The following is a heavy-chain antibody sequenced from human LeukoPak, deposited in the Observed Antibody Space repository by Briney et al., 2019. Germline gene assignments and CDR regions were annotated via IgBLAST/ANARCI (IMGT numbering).Heavy chain of an antibody. Sequence: GGSLRLSCAASGFTFSSYSMNWVRQAPGKGLEWVSSISRSSRSKYYADSVKGRFTISRDNAKNSLYLQMNSLRVEDTAMYYCARDPGGGMVRGVITYYGMDVWGQGTTVTISS. CDR3: ARDPGGGMVRGVITYYGMDV. CDR1: GFTFSSYS. V-gene: IGHV3-21*01. CDR2: ISRSSRSK. J-gene: IGHJ6*02. D-gene: IGHD3-10*01.